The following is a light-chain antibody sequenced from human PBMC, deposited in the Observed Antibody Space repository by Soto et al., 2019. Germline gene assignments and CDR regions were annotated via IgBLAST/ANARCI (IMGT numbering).Light chain of an antibody. CDR3: QHYNSYSEA. V-gene: IGKV1-5*03. Sequence: DLQMTQSPSTLSASVGERVTITCRASQSISSWLAWYQHKPGKAPTLLIYKASTLDDGVPSRFSGSGSGTEFTLTISSLQPDDFATYYCQHYNSYSEAFGQGTKVELK. CDR2: KAS. CDR1: QSISSW. J-gene: IGKJ1*01.